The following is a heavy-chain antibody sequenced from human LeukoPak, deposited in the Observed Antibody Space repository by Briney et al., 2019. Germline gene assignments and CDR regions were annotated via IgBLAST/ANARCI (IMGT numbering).Heavy chain of an antibody. J-gene: IGHJ4*02. Sequence: GGSLRLSCAASGFTFSYYEMNWVRQAPGQGLEWVSYIRGSDNTTFYADSVRGRFTISRDNAKNSLFLQMNSLRAEDTAIYYCARGSYLYYFGYWGQGALVTVSS. D-gene: IGHD2/OR15-2a*01. CDR2: IRGSDNTT. V-gene: IGHV3-48*03. CDR3: ARGSYLYYFGY. CDR1: GFTFSYYE.